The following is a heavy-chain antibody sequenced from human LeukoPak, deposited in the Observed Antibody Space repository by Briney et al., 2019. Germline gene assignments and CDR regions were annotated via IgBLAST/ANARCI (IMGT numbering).Heavy chain of an antibody. J-gene: IGHJ3*01. Sequence: GGSLRLSCAASGLTFSSHWMHWVRQAPGKGLEWVASINSDGSEGCYADVVKGRFTISRDNAKNSLYLQINSLRAEDTAVYYCARSSYSSSSSVWGQGTMVTVSS. CDR1: GLTFSSHW. V-gene: IGHV3-7*03. CDR2: INSDGSEG. CDR3: ARSSYSSSSSV. D-gene: IGHD6-6*01.